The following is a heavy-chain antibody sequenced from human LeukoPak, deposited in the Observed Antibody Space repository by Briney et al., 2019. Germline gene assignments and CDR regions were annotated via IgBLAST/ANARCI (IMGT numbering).Heavy chain of an antibody. CDR1: GYTFTSYG. V-gene: IGHV1-18*01. CDR3: ARDYYYDSSGYSSYFDY. J-gene: IGHJ4*02. CDR2: ISAYNGNT. Sequence: ASVKVSSKASGYTFTSYGISWVRQAPGQGLEWMGWISAYNGNTNYAQKLQGRVTMTTDTSTSTAYMELRSLRSDDTAVYYCARDYYYDSSGYSSYFDYWGQGTLVTVSS. D-gene: IGHD3-22*01.